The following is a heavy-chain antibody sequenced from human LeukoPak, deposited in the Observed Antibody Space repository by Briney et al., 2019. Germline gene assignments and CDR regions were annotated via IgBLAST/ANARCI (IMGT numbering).Heavy chain of an antibody. Sequence: ASVKVSCKASGYKXTGYYMHWVRQAPGQGLEWMGWINPNSGGTNYAQKFQGRVAMTRDTSISTAYMEVSRLRSDDTAVYYCARDEAVAGMGYWGQGTLVTVSP. CDR2: INPNSGGT. CDR3: ARDEAVAGMGY. CDR1: GYKXTGYY. D-gene: IGHD6-19*01. J-gene: IGHJ4*02. V-gene: IGHV1-2*02.